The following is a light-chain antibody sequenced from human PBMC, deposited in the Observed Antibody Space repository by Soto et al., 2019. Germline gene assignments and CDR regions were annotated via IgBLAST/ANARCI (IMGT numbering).Light chain of an antibody. Sequence: DIQMTQSPSTLSASVGDRVTITCRASQSISSWLAWYQQKPGKAPKLLIYKASSLESGVPSRFSGSGSGTEFTLTISSLQPDDYCQQSFTFGPGTKVDIK. V-gene: IGKV1-5*03. CDR1: QSISSW. J-gene: IGKJ3*01. CDR2: KAS. CDR3: T.